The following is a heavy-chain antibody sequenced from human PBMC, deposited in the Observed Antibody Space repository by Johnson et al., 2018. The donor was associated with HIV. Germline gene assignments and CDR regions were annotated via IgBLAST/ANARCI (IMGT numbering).Heavy chain of an antibody. CDR1: GFIFRSYP. V-gene: IGHV3-30-3*01. Sequence: QVQLVESGGGVVQPGRSLRLSCAASGFIFRSYPMNWVRQAPGKVLEWVAIISYDGSRKYYADSVKGRFTISRDNSKNTLYLQMNSLRAEDTAVYYCARLPSGYSRDDFDIWGQGTMVTVSS. D-gene: IGHD5-18*01. J-gene: IGHJ3*02. CDR3: ARLPSGYSRDDFDI. CDR2: ISYDGSRK.